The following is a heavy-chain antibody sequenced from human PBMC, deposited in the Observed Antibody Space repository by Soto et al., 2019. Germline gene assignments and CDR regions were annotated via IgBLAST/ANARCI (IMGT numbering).Heavy chain of an antibody. D-gene: IGHD5-12*01. V-gene: IGHV4-4*02. Sequence: QVQLQESGPGLVKPSGTLSLTCAVSGGSISSSNWWSWVRQPPGKGLEWIGEIYHSGSTNDNPSPTSRGTISVDKSKNQFALKLSSVTAADTAVYYCARDRGYYYFGYWGQGTLVTVSS. J-gene: IGHJ4*02. CDR1: GGSISSSNW. CDR3: ARDRGYYYFGY. CDR2: IYHSGST.